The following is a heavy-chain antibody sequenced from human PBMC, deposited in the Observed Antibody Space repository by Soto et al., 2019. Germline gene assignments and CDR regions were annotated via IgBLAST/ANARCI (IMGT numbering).Heavy chain of an antibody. CDR1: GGSFDGYY. CDR3: ARSERDYDSAY. J-gene: IGHJ4*02. D-gene: IGHD5-12*01. V-gene: IGHV4-34*01. CDR2: VNRGGHT. Sequence: SETLSLTCAIYGGSFDGYYLDWIRQPPGKGLEWIGEVNRGGHTNYNPSLKSRVTISVDTSKMQFSLKLNSVTAADTAVYYCARSERDYDSAYWGQGTLVTVSS.